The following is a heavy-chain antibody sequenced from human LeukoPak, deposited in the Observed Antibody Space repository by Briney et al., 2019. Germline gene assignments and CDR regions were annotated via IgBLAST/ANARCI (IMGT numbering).Heavy chain of an antibody. V-gene: IGHV4-39*01. CDR2: IYYSGST. Sequence: PSETLSLTCTVSGGSISSSSYYWGWIRQPPGKGLEWIGSIYYSGSTYYNPSLKCRVTISVDTSKNQFSLKLSSVTAADTAVYYCARHQYYDFWSGYYSYFDYWGQGTLVTVSS. CDR1: GGSISSSSYY. CDR3: ARHQYYDFWSGYYSYFDY. D-gene: IGHD3-3*01. J-gene: IGHJ4*02.